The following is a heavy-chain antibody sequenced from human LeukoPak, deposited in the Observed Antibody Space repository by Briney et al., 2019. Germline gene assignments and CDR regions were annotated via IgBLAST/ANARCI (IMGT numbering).Heavy chain of an antibody. Sequence: SETLSLTCAVYGGSFGGYYWSWIRQPPGKGLEWIGEINHSGSTNYNPSLKSRVTISVDTSKNQFSLKLSSVTAADTAVYYCARSRDGYNSRYYDYWGQGTLVTVSS. CDR3: ARSRDGYNSRYYDY. D-gene: IGHD5-24*01. J-gene: IGHJ4*02. V-gene: IGHV4-34*01. CDR2: INHSGST. CDR1: GGSFGGYY.